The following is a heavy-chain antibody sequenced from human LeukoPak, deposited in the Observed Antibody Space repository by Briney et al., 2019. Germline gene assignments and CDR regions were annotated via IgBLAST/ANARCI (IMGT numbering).Heavy chain of an antibody. V-gene: IGHV1-46*04. CDR2: INPSGGTT. CDR3: AREEGLSGTYYDAFDI. D-gene: IGHD1-26*01. J-gene: IGHJ3*02. CDR1: GYRFSSSY. Sequence: ASVKVSCKASGYRFSSSYMHWVRPAPGQGLEWMGIINPSGGTTTYAQKLQGRVTMTWDMSTATAYMDLSSLTSEDTAIYYCAREEGLSGTYYDAFDIWGQGTMVTVSS.